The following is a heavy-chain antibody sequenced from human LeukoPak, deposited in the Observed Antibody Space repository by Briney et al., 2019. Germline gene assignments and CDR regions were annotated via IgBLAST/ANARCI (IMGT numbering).Heavy chain of an antibody. CDR3: ARSGWGNYDRFDP. D-gene: IGHD1-7*01. CDR1: GGTISSYA. V-gene: IGHV1-69*05. J-gene: IGHJ5*02. CDR2: IIPIFGTA. Sequence: GASVKVSCKASGGTISSYAISWVRQAPGQGLEWMGGIIPIFGTANYAQKFQGRVTITTDESTSTAYMELSGLRSEDTAVYYCARSGWGNYDRFDPWGQGTLVTVSS.